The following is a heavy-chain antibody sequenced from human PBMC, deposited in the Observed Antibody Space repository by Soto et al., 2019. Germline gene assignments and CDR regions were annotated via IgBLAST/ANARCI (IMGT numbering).Heavy chain of an antibody. V-gene: IGHV4-31*03. CDR2: IYYSGST. D-gene: IGHD4-17*01. J-gene: IGHJ1*01. CDR3: ARDSRDYGGNTYFQH. Sequence: QVQLQESGPGLVKPSPTLSLTCTVSGGSISSGGYYWSWIRQHPGTGLEWIGYIYYSGSTYYNPSLKSRVTISVETSKNQFSLKLSSVTAADTAVYYCARDSRDYGGNTYFQHWGQGTLVTVSS. CDR1: GGSISSGGYY.